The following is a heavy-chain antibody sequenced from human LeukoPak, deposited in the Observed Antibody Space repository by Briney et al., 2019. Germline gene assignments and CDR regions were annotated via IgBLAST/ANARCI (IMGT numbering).Heavy chain of an antibody. J-gene: IGHJ4*02. V-gene: IGHV3-33*01. CDR3: ARSQSSSLIDY. CDR2: IWYDGTSK. D-gene: IGHD6-13*01. CDR1: GFSLSAYG. Sequence: GGSLRLSCAASGFSLSAYGVHWVRQAPGRGLEWVAVIWYDGTSKDYADSVKGRFTLSRDNSKNTLYLQMNSLTVEDTAVYYCARSQSSSLIDYWGQGTLVTVSS.